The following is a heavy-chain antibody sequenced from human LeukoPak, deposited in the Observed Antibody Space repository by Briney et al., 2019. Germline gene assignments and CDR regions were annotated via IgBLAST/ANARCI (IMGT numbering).Heavy chain of an antibody. D-gene: IGHD6-19*01. Sequence: PGGSLRLSCAASGFTFSSYWMSWVRQAPGKGLEWVANIKQDGSEKYYVDSVKGRFTISRDNAKNSLYLQMNSLRAEDTAVYYCASAPRGFGSGWPADNYYYYMDVWGKGTTVTISS. J-gene: IGHJ6*03. CDR1: GFTFSSYW. V-gene: IGHV3-7*01. CDR2: IKQDGSEK. CDR3: ASAPRGFGSGWPADNYYYYMDV.